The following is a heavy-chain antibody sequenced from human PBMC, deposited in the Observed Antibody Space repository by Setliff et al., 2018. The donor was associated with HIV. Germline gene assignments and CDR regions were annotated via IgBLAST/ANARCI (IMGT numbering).Heavy chain of an antibody. J-gene: IGHJ3*01. CDR3: ARVQMAYAAFDV. V-gene: IGHV4-61*02. Sequence: PSETLSLTCTVSGASINSGTYYWSWIRQPAGKGLQWIGRIYTSGSTYYSPSLKSRVTISLDTSKHQFSLKLSSVTAANTAVYYCARVQMAYAAFDVWGQGTMVTVSS. CDR2: IYTSGST. D-gene: IGHD4-17*01. CDR1: GASINSGTYY.